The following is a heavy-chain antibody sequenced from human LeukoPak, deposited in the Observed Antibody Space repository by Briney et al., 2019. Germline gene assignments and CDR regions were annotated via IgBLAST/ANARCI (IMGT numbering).Heavy chain of an antibody. Sequence: GASVKVSCKASGYTFTGFYIHWVRQAPGQGPEWMGRINPNSGGTNYAQKFQGRVTMTRDTSISTAYIELSRLRSDDTAIYYCAQRGYSGYYYGLDVWGQGTTVTVSS. CDR1: GYTFTGFY. D-gene: IGHD5-12*01. V-gene: IGHV1-2*06. J-gene: IGHJ6*02. CDR3: AQRGYSGYYYGLDV. CDR2: INPNSGGT.